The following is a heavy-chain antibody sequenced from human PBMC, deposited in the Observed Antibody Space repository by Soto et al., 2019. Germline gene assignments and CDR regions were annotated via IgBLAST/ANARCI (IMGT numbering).Heavy chain of an antibody. CDR3: AKDLGPYCGGDCYSVFSY. CDR2: ISGSGGST. V-gene: IGHV3-23*01. D-gene: IGHD2-21*02. J-gene: IGHJ4*02. Sequence: EVQLLESGGGLVQPGGSLRLSCAASGFTFSSYAMSWVRQAPGKGLEWVSAISGSGGSTYYADSVKGRFTISRDNSKNPLYLQMNSLRAEDTAVYYCAKDLGPYCGGDCYSVFSYWGQGTLVTVSS. CDR1: GFTFSSYA.